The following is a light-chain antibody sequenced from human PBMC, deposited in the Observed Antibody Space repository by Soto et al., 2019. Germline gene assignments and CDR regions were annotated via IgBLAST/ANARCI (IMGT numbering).Light chain of an antibody. CDR1: QSVRNSY. CDR3: QQYGTSPWT. CDR2: AAS. V-gene: IGKV3-20*01. J-gene: IGKJ1*01. Sequence: EIVLTQSPGTLSLSPGQRATLSCRASQSVRNSYLAWYQQKPGQAPRLLIYAASGRATGIPDRFSGSGSGTDFTLTISRLEPEDFAVYQCQQYGTSPWTFGQGTKVEIK.